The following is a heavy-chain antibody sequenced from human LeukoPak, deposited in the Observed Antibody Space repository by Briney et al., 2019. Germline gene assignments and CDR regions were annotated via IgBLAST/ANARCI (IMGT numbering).Heavy chain of an antibody. D-gene: IGHD3-3*01. V-gene: IGHV1-2*06. CDR1: GYAFTGYY. J-gene: IGHJ4*02. CDR2: INPNNGGT. CDR3: ARDGDFWSGYYCDY. Sequence: ASVKVSCKASGYAFTGYYKHRVRQAPGQGLEWMGRINPNNGGTNYAQKFQGRVTMTRDTSISTAYMELSRLKSDDTAVYYCARDGDFWSGYYCDYWGQGTQVTVSS.